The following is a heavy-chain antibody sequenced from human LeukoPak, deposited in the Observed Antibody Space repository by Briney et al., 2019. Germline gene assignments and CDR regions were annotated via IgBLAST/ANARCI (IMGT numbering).Heavy chain of an antibody. CDR1: GFTFSTYW. J-gene: IGHJ4*02. D-gene: IGHD5-24*01. V-gene: IGHV3-7*01. CDR3: ARDGWRAINY. CDR2: IKEDGSDK. Sequence: GGSLRLSCEASGFTFSTYWMGWVRQAPGKGLEWVANIKEDGSDKNYVDSVRGRFTISRDNAKNSLYLQMNSLRVEDTAVYYCARDGWRAINYWGQGTLVTVS.